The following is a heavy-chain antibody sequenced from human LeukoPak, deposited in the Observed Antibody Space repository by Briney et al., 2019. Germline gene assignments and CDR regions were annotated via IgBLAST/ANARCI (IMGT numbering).Heavy chain of an antibody. CDR1: GFPFSTYS. V-gene: IGHV3-7*01. D-gene: IGHD1-26*01. CDR2: INQDGSEK. Sequence: GGSPRLSCAASGFPFSTYSMKGVRQASGKRLEGGANINQDGSEKEYVDAVKGRFTIPRDNAKNTLYLQMNSLRAEDTAVYYCARRGAATDSFDIWGQGTMVTVSS. CDR3: ARRGAATDSFDI. J-gene: IGHJ3*02.